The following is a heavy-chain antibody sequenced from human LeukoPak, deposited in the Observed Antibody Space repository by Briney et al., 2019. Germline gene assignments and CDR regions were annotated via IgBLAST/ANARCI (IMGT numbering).Heavy chain of an antibody. Sequence: SVKVSCKASGGTFSSYAISWVRQAPGQGLEWMGGIIPIFATANYAQKFQGRVTITTDESTSTAYMELSSLRSEDTAVYYCARGGYSTYYYYYMDVWGKGTPVTVSS. D-gene: IGHD3-3*01. V-gene: IGHV1-69*05. CDR3: ARGGYSTYYYYYMDV. CDR1: GGTFSSYA. CDR2: IIPIFATA. J-gene: IGHJ6*03.